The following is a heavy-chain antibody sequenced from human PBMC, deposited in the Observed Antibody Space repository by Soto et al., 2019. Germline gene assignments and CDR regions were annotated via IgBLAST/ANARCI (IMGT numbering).Heavy chain of an antibody. Sequence: QVQLVQSGADVKKPGTSVKVSCKASGGTFSSNAISWVRQAPGQGLEWMGGIIPIFATANYAQKLQGRVTITAGESPSTDYMELRRLRSEDTAVYYCAQTLGLAVAGPGRFDLWGRGTLVTVSS. D-gene: IGHD6-19*01. V-gene: IGHV1-69*12. CDR2: IIPIFATA. CDR1: GGTFSSNA. CDR3: AQTLGLAVAGPGRFDL. J-gene: IGHJ2*01.